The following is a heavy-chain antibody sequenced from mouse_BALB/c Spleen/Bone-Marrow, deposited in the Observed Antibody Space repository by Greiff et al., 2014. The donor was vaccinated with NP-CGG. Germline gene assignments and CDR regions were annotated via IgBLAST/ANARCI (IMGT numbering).Heavy chain of an antibody. CDR3: ARPGGYYVGYFDY. D-gene: IGHD2-3*01. CDR1: GFDFSRYW. J-gene: IGHJ2*01. CDR2: VNPDSSTI. V-gene: IGHV4-1*02. Sequence: EVQLQQSGGGLVQPGGPLKLSCAASGFDFSRYWMSLVRQAPGKGLEWIGEVNPDSSTINYTPSLKDKFIISRDNAKNTLYLQMSKVRSEDTALYYCARPGGYYVGYFDYWGQGTTLTVSS.